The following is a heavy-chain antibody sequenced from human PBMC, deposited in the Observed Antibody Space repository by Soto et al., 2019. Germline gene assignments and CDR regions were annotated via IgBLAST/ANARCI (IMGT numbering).Heavy chain of an antibody. CDR3: AKDGGYDTSGYYWVHFQH. CDR1: GFTFSSYA. J-gene: IGHJ1*01. Sequence: EVQLLESGGGLVQPGGSLRLSCAVSGFTFSSYAMSWVRQAPGKGLEWVSAIGGSGGSTNYADSVKGRFTISRDNSKNTLYLQMNSLRAEDTAVYYCAKDGGYDTSGYYWVHFQHWGQGTLVTVSS. D-gene: IGHD3-22*01. V-gene: IGHV3-23*01. CDR2: IGGSGGST.